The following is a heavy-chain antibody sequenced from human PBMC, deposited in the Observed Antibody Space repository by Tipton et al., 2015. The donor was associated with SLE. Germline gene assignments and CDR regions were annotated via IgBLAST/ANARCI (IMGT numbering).Heavy chain of an antibody. Sequence: QSGAEVKKPGASVKVSCKASGYTFTSYDINWVRQATGQGLEWMGWMNPNSGNTGYAQKFQGRVTMTGNTSISTAYMELSSLRSEDTAVYYCARGPICTGGVCSYGMDVWGQGTTVTVSS. V-gene: IGHV1-8*01. J-gene: IGHJ6*02. CDR1: GYTFTSYD. CDR3: ARGPICTGGVCSYGMDV. D-gene: IGHD2-8*02. CDR2: MNPNSGNT.